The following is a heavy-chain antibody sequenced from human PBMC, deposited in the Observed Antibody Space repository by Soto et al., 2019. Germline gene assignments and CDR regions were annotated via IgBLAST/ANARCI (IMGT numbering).Heavy chain of an antibody. CDR2: MNPNSGNT. D-gene: IGHD3-10*01. V-gene: IGHV1-8*01. J-gene: IGHJ6*03. CDR3: ARAYYYGSGSRRTKNYYYYYMDV. CDR1: RYTFTSND. Sequence: ASVKVSCKAPRYTFTSNDINWVRQATGQGLEWMGWMNPNSGNTGYAQKFQGRVTMTRNTSISTAYMELSSLRSEDTAVYYCARAYYYGSGSRRTKNYYYYYMDVWGKGTTVTVSS.